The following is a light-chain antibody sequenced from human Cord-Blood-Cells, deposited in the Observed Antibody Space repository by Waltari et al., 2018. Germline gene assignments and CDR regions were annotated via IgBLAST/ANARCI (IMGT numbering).Light chain of an antibody. CDR2: WES. CDR3: QQYDSTPLT. Sequence: DILMNQSPDSLAVSLGETATINSNTSPSVLYSSNNKNYLAWYQQTPGQPQKLLIYWESSRESGVRDRFSGSGSVTYFTLTVSSLQAEDAAVYYCQQYDSTPLTVGGGTKVEIK. V-gene: IGKV4-1*01. J-gene: IGKJ4*01. CDR1: PSVLYSSNNKNY.